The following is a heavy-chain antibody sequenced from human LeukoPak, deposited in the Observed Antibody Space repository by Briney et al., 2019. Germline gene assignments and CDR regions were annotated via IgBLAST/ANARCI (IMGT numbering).Heavy chain of an antibody. CDR3: ARVRTGYYDPLDY. CDR2: INPNSGGT. Sequence: SVKVSCKASGYTFTGYYMHWVRQAPGQGLEWMGWINPNSGGTNYAQKFQGRVTMTRDTSISTAYMELSRLRSDDTAVYYCARVRTGYYDPLDYWGQGTLVTVSS. V-gene: IGHV1-2*02. D-gene: IGHD3/OR15-3a*01. CDR1: GYTFTGYY. J-gene: IGHJ4*02.